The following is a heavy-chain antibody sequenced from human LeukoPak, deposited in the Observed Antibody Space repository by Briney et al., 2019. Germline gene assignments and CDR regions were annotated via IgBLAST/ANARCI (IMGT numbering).Heavy chain of an antibody. CDR1: GGSISSYY. CDR3: ARVQRPREWEPTVFDY. Sequence: SGTLSLTCTVSGGSISSYYWSWIRQPPGKGLEWIGYIYYSGSTNYNPSLKSRVTISVDTSRNQFSLRLSSVTAADTAVYYCARVQRPREWEPTVFDYWGQGTLVTVSS. J-gene: IGHJ4*02. D-gene: IGHD1-26*01. CDR2: IYYSGST. V-gene: IGHV4-59*01.